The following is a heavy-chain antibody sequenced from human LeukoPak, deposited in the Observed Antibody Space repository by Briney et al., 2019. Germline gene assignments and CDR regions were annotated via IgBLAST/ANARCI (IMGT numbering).Heavy chain of an antibody. CDR2: IYHSGST. J-gene: IGHJ5*02. D-gene: IGHD2-2*01. CDR3: ARAIEIVVVPAAIAWFDP. Sequence: SETLSLTCTVSGGSISSGGYYWSWLRQPPGKGLEWIGYIYHSGSTYYNPSLKSRVTISVDRAKNQFSLKLSSVTAADTAVYYCARAIEIVVVPAAIAWFDPWGQGTLVTVSS. CDR1: GGSISSGGYY. V-gene: IGHV4-30-2*01.